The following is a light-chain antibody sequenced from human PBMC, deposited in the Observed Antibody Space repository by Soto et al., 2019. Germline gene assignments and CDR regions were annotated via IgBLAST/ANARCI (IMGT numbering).Light chain of an antibody. CDR2: GAS. J-gene: IGKJ1*01. V-gene: IGKV3-20*01. Sequence: EIVLTQSPGTLSLSPGGRATLSCRASQSIISNYLAWYQQKPGQAPRLLIYGASNRATGIPDRFSGSGSGTDFTLTISRLEPEDFAVYYCQQYGSSGTFGQGTKVDIK. CDR3: QQYGSSGT. CDR1: QSIISNY.